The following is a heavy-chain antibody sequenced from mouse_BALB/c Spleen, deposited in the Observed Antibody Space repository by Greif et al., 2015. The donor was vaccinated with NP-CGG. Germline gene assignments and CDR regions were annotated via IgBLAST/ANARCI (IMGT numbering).Heavy chain of an antibody. J-gene: IGHJ1*01. V-gene: IGHV5-4*02. CDR1: GFTFSDYY. D-gene: IGHD2-1*01. CDR3: ARDGNYWYFDV. Sequence: DVKLVESGGGSVKPGGSLKLSCAASGFTFSDYYMYWVRQTPEKRLEWVATISDGGSYTYYPDSVKGRFTISRDNAKNNLYLQMSSLKSEDTAMYYCARDGNYWYFDVWGAGTTVTVSS. CDR2: ISDGGSYT.